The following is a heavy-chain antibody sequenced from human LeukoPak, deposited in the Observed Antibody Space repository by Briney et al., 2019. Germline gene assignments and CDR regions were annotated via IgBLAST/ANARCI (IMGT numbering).Heavy chain of an antibody. CDR3: ARDTPTRFDP. Sequence: ASVKVSCKASGYTFTGYYIHWVRRAPGQGLEWMGWINPNSGGTNYAQKFQSRVTMTRDTSISTAYMELSRLRSDDTAVYYCARDTPTRFDPWGQGTLVTVSS. CDR2: INPNSGGT. J-gene: IGHJ5*02. CDR1: GYTFTGYY. V-gene: IGHV1-2*02.